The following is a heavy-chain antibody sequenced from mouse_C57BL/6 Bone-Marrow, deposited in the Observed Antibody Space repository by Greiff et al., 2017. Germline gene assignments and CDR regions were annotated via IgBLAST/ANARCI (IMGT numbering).Heavy chain of an antibody. CDR2: IYPRSGNT. Sequence: QVQLQQSGGELARPGASVKLSCKASGYTFTSYGISWVKQRTGQGLEWIGEIYPRSGNTYYNEKFKGKATLTADKSSSTAYMELRSLTSEDSAVYFCARLLLRGLYAMDYWGQGTSVTVSS. V-gene: IGHV1-81*01. J-gene: IGHJ4*01. D-gene: IGHD1-1*01. CDR3: ARLLLRGLYAMDY. CDR1: GYTFTSYG.